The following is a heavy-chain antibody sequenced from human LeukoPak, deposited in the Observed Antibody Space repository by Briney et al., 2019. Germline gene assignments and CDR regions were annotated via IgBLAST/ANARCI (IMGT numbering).Heavy chain of an antibody. CDR1: GFSVRTYW. Sequence: GGSLRLSCAASGFSVRTYWMSWVRQAPGKGLVWLSRISSDGTITSYADAVKGRFTLSRDSAKNTLYLQMNSLRGEDTAVYYCAKDQKRGYSYGYLFYHYYMDVWGKGTTVTISS. CDR3: AKDQKRGYSYGYLFYHYYMDV. V-gene: IGHV3-74*01. CDR2: ISSDGTIT. J-gene: IGHJ6*03. D-gene: IGHD5-18*01.